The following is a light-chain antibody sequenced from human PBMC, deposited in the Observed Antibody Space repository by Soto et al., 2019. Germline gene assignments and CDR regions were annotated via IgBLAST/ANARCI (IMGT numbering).Light chain of an antibody. Sequence: IVMTKSPATLSVSPGERATLSCRASQSISSNLAWSQQKPGQAPRLRSYGASTRATGFPARVSGSGSGTEFTLTISSLQSEDFAVYYCQQYNNWPLTFGGGTKVDIK. CDR1: QSISSN. CDR3: QQYNNWPLT. V-gene: IGKV3-15*01. J-gene: IGKJ4*01. CDR2: GAS.